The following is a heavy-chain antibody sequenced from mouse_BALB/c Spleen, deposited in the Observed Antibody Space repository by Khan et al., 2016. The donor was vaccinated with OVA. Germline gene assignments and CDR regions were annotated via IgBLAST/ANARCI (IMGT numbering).Heavy chain of an antibody. CDR1: GYTFTSYD. V-gene: IGHV1S136*01. Sequence: VQLKQSGPELVKPGASVKMSCKASGYTFTSYDMYWVKQKPGQGLEWIGYINPYNDYTKFNEKFKGKATLTSDKSSSTAYLELTSLTSEDSAVYYCARGVLGVQTWFAYWGQGTLVTVSA. CDR2: INPYNDYT. CDR3: ARGVLGVQTWFAY. J-gene: IGHJ3*01. D-gene: IGHD3-1*01.